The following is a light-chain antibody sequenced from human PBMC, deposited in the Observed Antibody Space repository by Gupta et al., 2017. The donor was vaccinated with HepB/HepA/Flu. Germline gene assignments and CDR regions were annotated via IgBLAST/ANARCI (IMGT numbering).Light chain of an antibody. CDR1: TSNIGTNT. V-gene: IGLV1-44*01. CDR3: AEWDVRYCV. CDR2: SDN. J-gene: IGLJ3*02. Sequence: QSVLTQPPPTSGTPGQRVTISCSGSTSNIGTNTVTWYQQVPGTVLILLSYSDNQRASGVPDRCSGPKSGTSADLAINGLQSEDESYYYCAEWDVRYCVFGGGTKLTVL.